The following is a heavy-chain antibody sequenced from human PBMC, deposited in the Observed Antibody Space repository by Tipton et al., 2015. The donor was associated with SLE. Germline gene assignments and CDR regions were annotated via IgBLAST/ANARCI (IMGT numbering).Heavy chain of an antibody. V-gene: IGHV3-74*01. J-gene: IGHJ4*02. CDR2: IDPNGSPT. Sequence: SLRLSCTASGFTFSSYWMHWVRQPPGKGLVWVSEIDPNGSPTNYADSVKDGFTISRDNAKNTLFLEMNSLRVDDTAVYYCASLSAPSDYWGQGTLVTVSS. CDR3: ASLSAPSDY. CDR1: GFTFSSYW.